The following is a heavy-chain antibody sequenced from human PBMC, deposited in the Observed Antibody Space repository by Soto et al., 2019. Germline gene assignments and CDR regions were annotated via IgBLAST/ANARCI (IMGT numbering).Heavy chain of an antibody. Sequence: GGALRLSCAASGFNFPNYVLGWVRQAPGKGLEWVSFLGSNPRTIYYSDSVKGRFTISRDNARTSLYLQMDSLRDEDTALYYCARGYGAADYWGRGTLVTVSS. CDR2: LGSNPRTI. CDR1: GFNFPNYV. D-gene: IGHD4-17*01. J-gene: IGHJ4*02. CDR3: ARGYGAADY. V-gene: IGHV3-11*04.